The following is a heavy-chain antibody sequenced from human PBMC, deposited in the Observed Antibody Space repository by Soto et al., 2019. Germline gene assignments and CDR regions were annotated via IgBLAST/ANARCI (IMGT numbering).Heavy chain of an antibody. CDR3: ASETGEVGNYYGMDV. CDR1: GGTFSSYA. J-gene: IGHJ6*02. Sequence: QVQLVQSGAEVKKPGSSVKVSCKASGGTFSSYAISWVRQAPGQGLEWMGGIIPIFGTANYAQKFQGRVTMTADESTSTDYMELRSLRSEDPAVYYCASETGEVGNYYGMDVWGQGTTVTVSS. V-gene: IGHV1-69*12. CDR2: IIPIFGTA. D-gene: IGHD7-27*01.